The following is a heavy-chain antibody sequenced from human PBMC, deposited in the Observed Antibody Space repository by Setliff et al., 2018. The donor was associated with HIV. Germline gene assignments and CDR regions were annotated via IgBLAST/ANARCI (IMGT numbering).Heavy chain of an antibody. D-gene: IGHD3-22*01. Sequence: PSETLSLTCAVSGGSISSGGYSWSWIRQPPGKGLEWIGYIYHSGSTYYNPSLKSRVTISVDTSKNQFSLKLSSVTAADTAVYYCARVGWDYYDSSGVGEFDYWGQGTLVTVPQ. V-gene: IGHV4-30-2*01. CDR3: ARVGWDYYDSSGVGEFDY. J-gene: IGHJ4*02. CDR2: IYHSGST. CDR1: GGSISSGGYS.